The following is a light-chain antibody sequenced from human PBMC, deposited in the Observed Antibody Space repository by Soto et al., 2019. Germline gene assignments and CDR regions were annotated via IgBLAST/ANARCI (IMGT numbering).Light chain of an antibody. Sequence: QSALTQPRSVSGSPGQSVTISCTGTSSDVGAYNYVSWYQQHPGKAPKFMIYDVSKRPSGVPDRFSGSKSGNTASLTISGLQADDEADYYCCSYAGTYSYVFGTGTKATVL. V-gene: IGLV2-11*01. CDR2: DVS. CDR1: SSDVGAYNY. J-gene: IGLJ1*01. CDR3: CSYAGTYSYV.